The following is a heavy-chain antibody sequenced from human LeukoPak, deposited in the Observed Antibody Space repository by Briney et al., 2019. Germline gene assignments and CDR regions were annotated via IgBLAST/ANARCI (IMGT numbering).Heavy chain of an antibody. Sequence: GGSLRLSCAASGFTFSNYWMSWVRQAPGKGLEWVAHIKEDGSEKYYVDSVKGRFTISRDNAKNSLYLQMNSLRAEDTAVYYCATGLYYYDSSSYPGAFDIWGQGTMVTVSS. V-gene: IGHV3-7*01. CDR2: IKEDGSEK. CDR3: ATGLYYYDSSSYPGAFDI. CDR1: GFTFSNYW. D-gene: IGHD3-22*01. J-gene: IGHJ3*02.